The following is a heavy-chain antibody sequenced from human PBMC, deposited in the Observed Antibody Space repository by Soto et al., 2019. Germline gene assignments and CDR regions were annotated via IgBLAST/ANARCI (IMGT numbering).Heavy chain of an antibody. V-gene: IGHV5-10-1*01. Sequence: GESLKISCKGSGYSFTSYWISWVRQMPGKGLEWMGRIDPSDSYTNYSPSFQGHVTISADKSISTAYLQWSSLKASDTTMYYCARQVTSRAAAGIGVLWYYYYGMDVWGQGTTVTVSS. CDR1: GYSFTSYW. D-gene: IGHD6-13*01. CDR3: ARQVTSRAAAGIGVLWYYYYGMDV. J-gene: IGHJ6*02. CDR2: IDPSDSYT.